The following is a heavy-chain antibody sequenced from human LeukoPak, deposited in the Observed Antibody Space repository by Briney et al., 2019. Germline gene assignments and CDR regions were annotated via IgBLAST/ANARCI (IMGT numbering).Heavy chain of an antibody. V-gene: IGHV4-59*01. D-gene: IGHD3-22*01. CDR1: GDFISSYY. Sequence: PSETLSLTCTVSGDFISSYYWSWIRQPPGKGLEWIGYIYYSGSTNYNPSLKSRVTISVDTSKNQFSLRLSSVTAADTAVYYCVRVNYYDSSGTDYWGQGTLVTVSS. CDR2: IYYSGST. CDR3: VRVNYYDSSGTDY. J-gene: IGHJ4*02.